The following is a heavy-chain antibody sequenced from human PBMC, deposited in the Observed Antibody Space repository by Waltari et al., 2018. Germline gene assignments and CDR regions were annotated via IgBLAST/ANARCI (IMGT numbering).Heavy chain of an antibody. CDR2: ISTYDGKT. CDR1: DYQFTSYY. D-gene: IGHD3-10*01. Sequence: QVQLVQSGAEVKKPGASVKVSCKASDYQFTSYYVTWVRQAPGQGLEWMGLISTYDGKTNYAQSLQGRVSMTTDTSTSTAFLELRSLRFDDTAVYYCARTYGSSSFYYGMDVWGQGTTVTVSS. V-gene: IGHV1-18*01. J-gene: IGHJ6*02. CDR3: ARTYGSSSFYYGMDV.